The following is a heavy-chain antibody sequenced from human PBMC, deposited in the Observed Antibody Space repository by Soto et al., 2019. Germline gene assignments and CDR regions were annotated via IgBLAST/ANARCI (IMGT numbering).Heavy chain of an antibody. Sequence: EVQVLESGGGLVQPGGSLRLSCAASGFNFNTYAMSWVRQAPGKGLEWVSGISGGGGSIHYVDSVKGRFTISRDNSKNTLYLQMNSLRAEDAAVYFCARGDRPDFDYWGQGTLVTVSS. J-gene: IGHJ4*02. V-gene: IGHV3-23*01. D-gene: IGHD6-6*01. CDR1: GFNFNTYA. CDR3: ARGDRPDFDY. CDR2: ISGGGGSI.